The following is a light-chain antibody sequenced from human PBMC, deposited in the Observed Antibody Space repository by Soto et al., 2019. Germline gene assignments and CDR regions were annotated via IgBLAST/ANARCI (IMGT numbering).Light chain of an antibody. V-gene: IGKV3-20*01. CDR2: AAS. Sequence: EIVLTQSPGTLSLSPGERATLSCRASQRVSSTYLARHQQKPGQAPRLLIYAASSRATGIPDRFSGSGSGTDFTLPISRLEPEDFAVYYCQQYGSSPWTFGQGTKVEIK. CDR3: QQYGSSPWT. CDR1: QRVSSTY. J-gene: IGKJ1*01.